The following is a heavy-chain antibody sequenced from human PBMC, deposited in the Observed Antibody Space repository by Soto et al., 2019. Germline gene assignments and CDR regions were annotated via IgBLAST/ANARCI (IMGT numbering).Heavy chain of an antibody. CDR3: ARAGYYDSSGAVGYAFDI. D-gene: IGHD3-22*01. Sequence: QVQLQESGPGLVKPSGTLSLTCAVSGGSISSSNWWSWVRQPPGKGLEWFGEIYHSGSTNYNPSLKSRVTISVDKSKNQFSLELSSVTAADTAVYYCARAGYYDSSGAVGYAFDIWGQGTMVTVSS. J-gene: IGHJ3*02. CDR1: GGSISSSNW. V-gene: IGHV4-4*02. CDR2: IYHSGST.